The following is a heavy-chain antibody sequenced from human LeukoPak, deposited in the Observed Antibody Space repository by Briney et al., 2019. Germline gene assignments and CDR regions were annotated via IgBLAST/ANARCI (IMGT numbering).Heavy chain of an antibody. CDR2: ISYDGSNK. D-gene: IGHD6-19*01. CDR3: ARGQWLVVRRFDY. J-gene: IGHJ4*02. CDR1: GFTFSSYA. Sequence: GRSLRLSCAASGFTFSSYAMHWVRQAPGKGLEWVAVISYDGSNKYYADSVKGRFTISRDNSKNTLYLQMNSLRAEDTAVYYCARGQWLVVRRFDYWGQGTLVTVSS. V-gene: IGHV3-30*04.